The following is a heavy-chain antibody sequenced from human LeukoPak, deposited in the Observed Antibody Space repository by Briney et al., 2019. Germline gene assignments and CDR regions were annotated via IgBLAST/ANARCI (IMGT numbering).Heavy chain of an antibody. CDR2: ISGSGGST. Sequence: PGASLRLSCAASGFTFSSYAMSWVRQAPGKGLEWVSAISGSGGSTYYADSVKGRFTISRDNSKNTLYLQMNSLRAEDTAVYYCAKIPYDYIWGSYRYRDDAFDIWGQGTMVTVSS. J-gene: IGHJ3*02. CDR1: GFTFSSYA. D-gene: IGHD3-16*02. V-gene: IGHV3-23*01. CDR3: AKIPYDYIWGSYRYRDDAFDI.